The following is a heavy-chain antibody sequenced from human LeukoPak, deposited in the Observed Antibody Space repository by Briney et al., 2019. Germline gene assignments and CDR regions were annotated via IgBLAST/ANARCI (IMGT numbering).Heavy chain of an antibody. CDR1: GHTFIGYN. D-gene: IGHD2-15*01. V-gene: IGHV1-2*02. J-gene: IGHJ4*02. CDR2: INPNFGGT. CDR3: ARQVPGSTLDY. Sequence: ASVKVSCKASGHTFIGYNMHWVRQAPGQGLEWMGWINPNFGGTDYAQRFQGRVTMTRDTSISTVYMELSRLRSDDTAVYYCARQVPGSTLDYWGQGTLVTVSS.